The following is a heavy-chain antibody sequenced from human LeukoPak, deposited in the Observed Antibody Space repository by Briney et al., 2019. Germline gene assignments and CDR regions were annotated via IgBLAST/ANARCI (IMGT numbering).Heavy chain of an antibody. D-gene: IGHD2-15*01. J-gene: IGHJ4*02. Sequence: GGSLRLSCAASGFTYSSYSMNWVRQAPGKGLEWVSSISSSSSYIYYADSVKGRFTISRDNAKNSLYLQMNSLRAEDTAVYYCARTRRGSGGSCYDYWGQGTLVTVSS. CDR3: ARTRRGSGGSCYDY. CDR2: ISSSSSYI. CDR1: GFTYSSYS. V-gene: IGHV3-21*01.